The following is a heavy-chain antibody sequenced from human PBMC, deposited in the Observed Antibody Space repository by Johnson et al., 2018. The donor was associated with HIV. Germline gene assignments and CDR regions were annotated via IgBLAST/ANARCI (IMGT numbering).Heavy chain of an antibody. CDR3: ARDRDYLQAVAGPSDGFDI. Sequence: EVQLVESGGGLVQPGDSLRLSCVASGFTFSSYWMNWVRQTPGKGLEWVANIKQDGSENYYVDSVKGRFTISRDNAKNTLSLQMNSLRAEDTAVYYCARDRDYLQAVAGPSDGFDIGGQGTMVTGSS. J-gene: IGHJ3*02. V-gene: IGHV3-7*01. CDR2: IKQDGSEN. CDR1: GFTFSSYW. D-gene: IGHD6-19*01.